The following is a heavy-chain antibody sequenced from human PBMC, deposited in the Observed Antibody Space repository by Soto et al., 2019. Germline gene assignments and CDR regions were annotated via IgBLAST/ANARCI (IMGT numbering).Heavy chain of an antibody. CDR1: GFTFSSYP. V-gene: IGHV3-23*01. D-gene: IGHD5-18*01. CDR3: AKERGYNYGYDAMDV. CDR2: ISGSGGST. Sequence: EVQLLESGGGLVQPGGSLRLSCAASGFTFSSYPMSWVRQAPGKGLEWVSGISGSGGSTYYADSVKGRFTISRDNSKNTLYLQTNSLRAEDTAVYYCAKERGYNYGYDAMDVWGQGTTVTVSS. J-gene: IGHJ6*02.